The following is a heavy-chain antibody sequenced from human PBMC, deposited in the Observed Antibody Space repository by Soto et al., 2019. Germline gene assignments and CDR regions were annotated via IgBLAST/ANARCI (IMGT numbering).Heavy chain of an antibody. Sequence: PGESLKISCKGSGYSFTSYWISWVRQMPGKGLEWMGRIDPSDSYTNYSPSFQGHVTISADKSISTAYLQWSSLKASDTAMYYCARLRGLAASTYYYGMDVWGQGTTVTVSS. J-gene: IGHJ6*02. CDR2: IDPSDSYT. CDR1: GYSFTSYW. D-gene: IGHD3-16*01. V-gene: IGHV5-10-1*01. CDR3: ARLRGLAASTYYYGMDV.